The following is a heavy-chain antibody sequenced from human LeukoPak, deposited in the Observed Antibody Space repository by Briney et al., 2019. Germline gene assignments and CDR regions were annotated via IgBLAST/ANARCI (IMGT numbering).Heavy chain of an antibody. CDR1: GYTFTSYD. D-gene: IGHD4-17*01. V-gene: IGHV1-8*03. CDR3: ARDLYGDYAFDY. CDR2: MNPNSGNT. Sequence: ASVKVSCKASGYTFTSYDINWVRQATGQGPEWMGWMNPNSGNTGYAQKFQGRVTITRNTSISTAYMELSSLRSEDTAVYYCARDLYGDYAFDYWGQGTLVTVPS. J-gene: IGHJ4*02.